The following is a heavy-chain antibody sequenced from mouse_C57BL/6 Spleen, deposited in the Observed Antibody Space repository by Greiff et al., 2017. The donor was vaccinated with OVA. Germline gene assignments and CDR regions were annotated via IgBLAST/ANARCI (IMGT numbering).Heavy chain of an antibody. CDR2: INPNNGGT. J-gene: IGHJ4*01. V-gene: IGHV1-18*01. D-gene: IGHD1-1*01. Sequence: VQLQQSGPELVKPGASVKIPCKASGYTFTDYNMDWVKQSHGKSLEWIGDINPNNGGTIYNQKFKGKATLTVDKSSSTAYMELRSLTSEDTAVYYCARRGSRWDYYAMDYWGQGTSVTVSS. CDR3: ARRGSRWDYYAMDY. CDR1: GYTFTDYN.